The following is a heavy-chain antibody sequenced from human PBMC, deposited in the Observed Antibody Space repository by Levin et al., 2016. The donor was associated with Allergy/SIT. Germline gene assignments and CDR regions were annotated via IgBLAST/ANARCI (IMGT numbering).Heavy chain of an antibody. D-gene: IGHD3-16*01. J-gene: IGHJ6*02. V-gene: IGHV4-34*01. Sequence: WIRQPPGKGLEWIGEINHSGSTNYNPSLKSRVTISVDTSKNQFSLKLSSVTAADTAVYYCARGRGDYVWGSKGYYYYGMDVWGQETTVTVSS. CDR2: INHSGST. CDR3: ARGRGDYVWGSKGYYYYGMDV.